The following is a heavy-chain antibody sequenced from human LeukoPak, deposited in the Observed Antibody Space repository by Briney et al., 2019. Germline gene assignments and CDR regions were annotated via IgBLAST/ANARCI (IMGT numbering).Heavy chain of an antibody. CDR3: ARGDGYNYFDY. J-gene: IGHJ4*02. CDR1: GGTFSSYA. V-gene: IGHV1-69*05. D-gene: IGHD5-24*01. CDR2: IIPIFGTA. Sequence: ASVKVSCKASGGTFSSYAISWVRQAPGHGLEWMGGIIPIFGTANYAQKFQGRVTITTDESTSTAYMELSSLRSEDTAVYYCARGDGYNYFDYWGQGTLVTVSS.